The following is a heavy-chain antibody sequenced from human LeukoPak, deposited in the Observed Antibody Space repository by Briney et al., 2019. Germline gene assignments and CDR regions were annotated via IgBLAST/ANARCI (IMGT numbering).Heavy chain of an antibody. CDR1: GDSISSYY. CDR3: ARHLDYYGSGSYLGL. Sequence: SETLSLTCTVSGDSISSYYWSWIRQPAGKGLEWIGRIYSSGSTNYSPSLKSPVTISVDTSKNQFSLKLTSVTAADTAVYYCARHLDYYGSGSYLGLWGQGTLVTVSS. D-gene: IGHD3-10*01. CDR2: IYSSGST. V-gene: IGHV4-4*07. J-gene: IGHJ4*02.